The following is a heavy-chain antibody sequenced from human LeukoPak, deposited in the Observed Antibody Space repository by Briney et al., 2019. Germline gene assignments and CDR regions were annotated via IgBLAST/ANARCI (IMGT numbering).Heavy chain of an antibody. CDR2: ISGSGGST. CDR3: AKWDIVVVPAATTDY. V-gene: IGHV3-23*01. CDR1: GFTFSSYA. Sequence: GGSLRLSCAASGFTFSSYAMSWVRQAPGKGLEWVSAISGSGGSTYYADSVKGRFTVSRDNSKNTLYLQMNSLRAEDTAVYYCAKWDIVVVPAATTDYWGQGTLVTVSS. J-gene: IGHJ4*02. D-gene: IGHD2-2*01.